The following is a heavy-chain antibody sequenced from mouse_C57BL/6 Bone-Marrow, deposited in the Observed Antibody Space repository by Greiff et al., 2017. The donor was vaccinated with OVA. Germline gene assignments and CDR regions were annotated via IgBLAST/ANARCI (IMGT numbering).Heavy chain of an antibody. D-gene: IGHD1-1*01. J-gene: IGHJ2*01. CDR3: AREVTTVAYFDY. CDR2: IYPGDGDT. Sequence: VKLVESGPELVKPGASVKISCKASGYAFSSSWMNWVKQRPGKGLEWIGRIYPGDGDTNYNGKFKGKATLTADKSSSTAYMQLSSLTSEDSAVYFCAREVTTVAYFDYWGQGTTLTVSS. V-gene: IGHV1-82*01. CDR1: GYAFSSSW.